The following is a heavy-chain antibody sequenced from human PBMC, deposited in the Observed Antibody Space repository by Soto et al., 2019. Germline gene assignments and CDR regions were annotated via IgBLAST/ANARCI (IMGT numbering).Heavy chain of an antibody. CDR2: ISGYNGNT. CDR1: GYTFSSYG. J-gene: IGHJ6*02. CDR3: ARDRGGDGMDV. Sequence: QVQLVQSGAEVKKPGASVKVSCKASGYTFSSYGISWVRQAPGQGLEWMGWISGYNGNTNYAQKLQGRVTMTIDTSTSTGYMELRSLRSDDTAVYYCARDRGGDGMDVWGQGTTVTVPS. D-gene: IGHD3-16*01. V-gene: IGHV1-18*01.